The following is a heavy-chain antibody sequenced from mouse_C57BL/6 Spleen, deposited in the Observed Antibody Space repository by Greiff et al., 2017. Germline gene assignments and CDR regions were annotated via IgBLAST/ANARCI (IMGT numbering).Heavy chain of an antibody. D-gene: IGHD1-1*01. Sequence: EVQGVESGGDLVKPGGSLKLSCAASGFTFSSYGMSWVRQTPDKRLEWVATISSGGSYTYYPDSVKGRFTISRDNAKNTLYLQMSSLKSEDTAMYYCARSPLITTVVVWYFDVWGTGTTVTVSS. CDR2: ISSGGSYT. CDR1: GFTFSSYG. J-gene: IGHJ1*03. CDR3: ARSPLITTVVVWYFDV. V-gene: IGHV5-6*01.